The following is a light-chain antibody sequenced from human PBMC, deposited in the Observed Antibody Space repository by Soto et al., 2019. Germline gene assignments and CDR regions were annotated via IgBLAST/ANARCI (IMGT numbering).Light chain of an antibody. CDR2: EGS. J-gene: IGLJ3*02. V-gene: IGLV2-23*01. CDR3: CSYAGSTAWV. Sequence: QSVLTQPASVSGSPGQSITISCTGTSNDVGSFALVSWYQHHLGKAPKLMIYEGSRRPSGVSYRFSASKSGNTASLTISGLQAEDEADYYCCSYAGSTAWVFGGGTKVTVL. CDR1: SNDVGSFAL.